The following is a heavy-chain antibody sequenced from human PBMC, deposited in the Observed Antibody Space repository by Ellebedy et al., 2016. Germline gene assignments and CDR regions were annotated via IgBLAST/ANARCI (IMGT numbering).Heavy chain of an antibody. V-gene: IGHV3-33*01. Sequence: GESLKISCAASGFTFNSYGMHWVRQAPGKGLEWVAVIWYDGSKKYYADSMKGRFTISRDNSKNTLYLQMNSLRAEDTAIYFCARDNYGDYLYDFWGQGTLVTVSS. D-gene: IGHD4-17*01. CDR3: ARDNYGDYLYDF. CDR1: GFTFNSYG. CDR2: IWYDGSKK. J-gene: IGHJ4*02.